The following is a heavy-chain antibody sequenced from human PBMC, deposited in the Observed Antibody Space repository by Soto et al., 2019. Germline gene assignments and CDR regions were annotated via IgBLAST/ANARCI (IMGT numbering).Heavy chain of an antibody. CDR1: GFTFEDYA. Sequence: EMQLVESGGGLVQPGRSLRLSCAASGFTFEDYAMYWVRQAPGKGLEWVSGISWNSGRIGYADCVKGRFTISRDNAKRSLYLQINRVRAEGTGLYNSAKDIRWGGAGGGAGASDVWGQGKRVIVSS. J-gene: IGHJ3*01. V-gene: IGHV3-9*01. CDR3: AKDIRWGGAGGGAGASDV. D-gene: IGHD3-16*01. CDR2: ISWNSGRI.